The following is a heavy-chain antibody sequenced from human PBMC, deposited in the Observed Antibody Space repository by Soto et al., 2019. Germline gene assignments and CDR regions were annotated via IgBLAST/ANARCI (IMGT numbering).Heavy chain of an antibody. J-gene: IGHJ4*02. CDR1: GFTFSSYA. V-gene: IGHV3-30-3*01. Sequence: QVQLVESGGGVVQPGRSLRLSCAASGFTFSSYAMHWVRQAPGKGLEWVAVISYDGSNKYYADSVKGRFTISRDNSKNTLYLQMNSLRAEDTAVYYCARDHINYYDRSGYSGLVYWGQGTLVTVS. CDR2: ISYDGSNK. D-gene: IGHD3-22*01. CDR3: ARDHINYYDRSGYSGLVY.